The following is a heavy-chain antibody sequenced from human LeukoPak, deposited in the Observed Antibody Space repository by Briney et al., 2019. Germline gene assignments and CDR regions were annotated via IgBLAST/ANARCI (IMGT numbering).Heavy chain of an antibody. Sequence: GESLKISCKGSGYSFTTYWIGWVRQMPGKGLEWMGIIYPGDSDTRYSPSFQGQVTISADKSISTAYLQWSSLKASDTAMYYCARHSGLGVLSYYYYYMDVWGKGTTVTVSS. CDR3: ARHSGLGVLSYYYYYMDV. CDR1: GYSFTTYW. CDR2: IYPGDSDT. J-gene: IGHJ6*03. D-gene: IGHD3-10*01. V-gene: IGHV5-51*01.